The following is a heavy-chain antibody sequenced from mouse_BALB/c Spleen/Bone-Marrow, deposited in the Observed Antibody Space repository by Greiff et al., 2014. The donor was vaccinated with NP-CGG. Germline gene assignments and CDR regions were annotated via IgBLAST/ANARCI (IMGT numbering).Heavy chain of an antibody. CDR1: GYSFTSYW. D-gene: IGHD1-1*01. CDR3: TRFLYNYGSRKGNYALDY. Sequence: EVQLQQSGTVLARPGASVKMSCKASGYSFTSYWMHWVKQRPGPGLEWIGAIYPGNSDTSYNQKFKGKAKLTAVTSASTAYMELSSLTNEDSAVYYCTRFLYNYGSRKGNYALDYWGQGTTVPVSS. J-gene: IGHJ4*01. CDR2: IYPGNSDT. V-gene: IGHV1-5*01.